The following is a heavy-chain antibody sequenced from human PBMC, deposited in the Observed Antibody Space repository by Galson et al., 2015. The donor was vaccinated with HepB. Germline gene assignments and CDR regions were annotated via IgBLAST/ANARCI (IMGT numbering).Heavy chain of an antibody. CDR3: AKDRDRYRYYYGSGSYYNALLDY. CDR2: ISGSGGST. J-gene: IGHJ4*02. D-gene: IGHD3-10*01. CDR1: GFTFSSYA. Sequence: SLRLSCAASGFTFSSYAMSWVRQAPGKGLEWVSAISGSGGSTYYADSVKGRFTISRDNSKNTLYLQMNSLRAEDTAVYYCAKDRDRYRYYYGSGSYYNALLDYWGQGTLVTVSS. V-gene: IGHV3-23*01.